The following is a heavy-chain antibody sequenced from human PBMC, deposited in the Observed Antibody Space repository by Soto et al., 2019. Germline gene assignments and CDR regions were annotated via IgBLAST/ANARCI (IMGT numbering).Heavy chain of an antibody. D-gene: IGHD2-2*01. CDR1: GGTFSSYA. Sequence: SVKVSCKASGGTFSSYAISWVRQAPGQGLEWMGGIIPIFGTASYAQKFQGRVTITADESTSTAYMELSSLRSEDTAVYYCAMGYCSSTSCYQDTYGMDVWGQGTTVTVSS. J-gene: IGHJ6*02. V-gene: IGHV1-69*13. CDR3: AMGYCSSTSCYQDTYGMDV. CDR2: IIPIFGTA.